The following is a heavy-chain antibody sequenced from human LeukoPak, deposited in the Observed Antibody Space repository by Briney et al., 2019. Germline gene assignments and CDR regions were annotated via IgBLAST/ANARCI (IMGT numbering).Heavy chain of an antibody. CDR2: INHSGST. CDR1: GGSFSGYY. Sequence: SETLSLTCAVYGGSFSGYYWSWIRQPPGKGLEWIGEINHSGSTNYNPALKSRVTISVDTSKNQFSLKLSSVTAADTAVYYCARVSYDFWSGYYYFDYWGQGTLVTVSS. CDR3: ARVSYDFWSGYYYFDY. J-gene: IGHJ4*02. D-gene: IGHD3-3*01. V-gene: IGHV4-34*01.